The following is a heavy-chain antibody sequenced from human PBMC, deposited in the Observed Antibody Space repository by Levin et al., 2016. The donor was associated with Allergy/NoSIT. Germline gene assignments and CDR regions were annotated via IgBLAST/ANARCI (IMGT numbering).Heavy chain of an antibody. J-gene: IGHJ6*02. CDR2: INTNTGNP. D-gene: IGHD3-3*01. CDR3: ARETIFGVPELGPYGMDV. Sequence: WVRQAPGQGLEWMGWINTNTGNPTYAQGFTGRFVFSLDTSVSTAYLQICSLKAEDTAVYYCARETIFGVPELGPYGMDVWGQGTTVTVSS. V-gene: IGHV7-4-1*01.